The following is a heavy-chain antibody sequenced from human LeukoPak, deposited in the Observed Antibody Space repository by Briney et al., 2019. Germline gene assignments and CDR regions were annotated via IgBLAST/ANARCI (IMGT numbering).Heavy chain of an antibody. J-gene: IGHJ3*02. CDR3: ASFNWNDAAGAFDI. CDR1: GYTFTSYG. D-gene: IGHD1-20*01. V-gene: IGHV1-18*01. Sequence: ASVKVSCKASGYTFTSYGLSWVRQAPGQGLEWMGWISAYNGNTNYAQKLQGRVTMTTDTSTSTAYMELRSLRSDDTAVYYCASFNWNDAAGAFDIWGQGTMVTVSS. CDR2: ISAYNGNT.